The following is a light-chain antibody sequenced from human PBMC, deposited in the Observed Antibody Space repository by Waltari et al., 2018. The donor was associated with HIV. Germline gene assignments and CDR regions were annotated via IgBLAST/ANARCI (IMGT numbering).Light chain of an antibody. V-gene: IGLV1-47*01. CDR3: AAWDDSLSGSYV. J-gene: IGLJ1*01. Sequence: QSVLTQPPSASGTPGQRVTISCSGSSFNVDRNSVYWYQPVPGTAPKVLIFRDNQRPSGVPDRFSGSKSGASASLAISGLRSEDEADYYCAAWDDSLSGSYVFGPGTKVTVL. CDR1: SFNVDRNS. CDR2: RDN.